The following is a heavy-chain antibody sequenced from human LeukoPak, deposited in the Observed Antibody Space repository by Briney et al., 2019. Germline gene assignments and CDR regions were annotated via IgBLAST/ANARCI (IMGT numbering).Heavy chain of an antibody. CDR3: ARRPGGYSSGWYGDYYMDV. V-gene: IGHV3-53*01. J-gene: IGHJ6*03. CDR2: IYSGGST. D-gene: IGHD6-19*01. Sequence: GGSLRLSCAASGFTFSNHGMNWVRQAPGKGLEWVSVIYSGGSTYYADSVKGRFTISRDNSKNTLYLQMNSLRAEDTAVYYCARRPGGYSSGWYGDYYMDVWGKGTTVTVSS. CDR1: GFTFSNHG.